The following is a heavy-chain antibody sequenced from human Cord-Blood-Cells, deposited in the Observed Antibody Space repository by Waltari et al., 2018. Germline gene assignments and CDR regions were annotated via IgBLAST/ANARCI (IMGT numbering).Heavy chain of an antibody. V-gene: IGHV4-39*07. CDR1: GGSISSSSYY. CDR3: ASFFGELFWYFDL. Sequence: QLQLQESGPGLVKPSETLSLTCTVSGGSISSSSYYWGWIRQPPGKGLEWIGGINFSGSTYYNPSLKSRVTISVDTSKNQFSLKLGSVTAADTAVYYCASFFGELFWYFDLWGRGTLVTVSS. D-gene: IGHD3-10*01. J-gene: IGHJ2*01. CDR2: INFSGST.